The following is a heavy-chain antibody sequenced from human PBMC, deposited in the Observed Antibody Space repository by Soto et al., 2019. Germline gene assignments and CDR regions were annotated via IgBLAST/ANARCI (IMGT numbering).Heavy chain of an antibody. J-gene: IGHJ4*02. Sequence: PGESLTVSWAAAGGAFGDYGVSWVRPAPGKGLEWVSVISDSGGSTYYADSVKGRFTISRDNSKNTLYVQLNSLRAEDTAVYYCAKEISGYTAHLDHWGQGTQVTVS. CDR3: AKEISGYTAHLDH. V-gene: IGHV3-23*01. CDR2: ISDSGGST. D-gene: IGHD3-22*01. CDR1: GGAFGDYG.